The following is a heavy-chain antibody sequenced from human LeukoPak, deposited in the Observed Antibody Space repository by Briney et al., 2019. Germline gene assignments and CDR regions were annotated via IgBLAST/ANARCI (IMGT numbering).Heavy chain of an antibody. Sequence: SETLSLTCTVSGGSISSYYWSWIRQPPGKGLEWIGYIYYSGSTNYNPSLKSRVTTSVDTSKDQFSLKLSSVTAADTAVYYCARETRGYGYGYSYYFDYWGQGSLVTVSS. V-gene: IGHV4-59*01. CDR3: ARETRGYGYGYSYYFDY. D-gene: IGHD5-18*01. CDR1: GGSISSYY. J-gene: IGHJ4*02. CDR2: IYYSGST.